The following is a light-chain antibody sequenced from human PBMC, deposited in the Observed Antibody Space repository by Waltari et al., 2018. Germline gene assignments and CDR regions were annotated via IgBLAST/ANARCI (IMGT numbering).Light chain of an antibody. CDR1: QDISNY. J-gene: IGKJ2*01. CDR2: DAS. V-gene: IGKV1-33*01. CDR3: QQYYDFPYT. Sequence: DIQMTQSPSSLSASVGDRVTMTCQSSQDISNYLNWYQQKPGKAPKLLIYDASNLETGVPSRFSGSGYGTDFTFTISSLQPEDIATYYCQQYYDFPYTFGQGTKLEIK.